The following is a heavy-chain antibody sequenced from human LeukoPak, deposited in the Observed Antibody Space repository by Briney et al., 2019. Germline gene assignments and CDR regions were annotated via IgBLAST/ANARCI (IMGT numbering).Heavy chain of an antibody. D-gene: IGHD2-2*01. J-gene: IGHJ4*02. Sequence: GGSLRLSCAASGITFSSYVMHWVRQAPGKGLEWVSSISSSSTYIYYADSVKGRFTISRDNAKNSLYLQMNSLRAEDTAVYYCATRYCTSTSCSAFDYWGQGTLVTVSS. CDR1: GITFSSYV. CDR3: ATRYCTSTSCSAFDY. V-gene: IGHV3-21*01. CDR2: ISSSSTYI.